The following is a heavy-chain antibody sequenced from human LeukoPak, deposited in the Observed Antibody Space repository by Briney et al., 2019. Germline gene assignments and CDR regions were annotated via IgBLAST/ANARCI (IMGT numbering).Heavy chain of an antibody. V-gene: IGHV3-23*01. CDR3: AKAGCGDGSCYYAEYFQH. CDR1: GFTFSSYG. Sequence: GGSLRLSCAASGFTFSSYGMHWVRQAPGKGLGWVSGISDGGGSIHYADSVRGRFTISRDNSKNTLYLQMNSLRAEDTAVYYCAKAGCGDGSCYYAEYFQHWGQGTLVTVSS. CDR2: ISDGGGSI. D-gene: IGHD2-15*01. J-gene: IGHJ1*01.